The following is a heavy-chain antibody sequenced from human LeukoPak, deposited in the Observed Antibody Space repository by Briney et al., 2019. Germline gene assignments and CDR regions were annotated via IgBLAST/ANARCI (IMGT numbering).Heavy chain of an antibody. CDR3: AKRSSYYDFWSGIDY. J-gene: IGHJ4*02. CDR2: ISGSGSST. CDR1: GFTFSNYA. D-gene: IGHD3-3*01. Sequence: GGSLRLSCAASGFTFSNYAMSWVRQAPGKGLEWVSAISGSGSSTYYADSVKGRFTISRDNSKNMLYLQMNSLRAEDTAVYFCAKRSSYYDFWSGIDYWGQGTLVTVSS. V-gene: IGHV3-23*01.